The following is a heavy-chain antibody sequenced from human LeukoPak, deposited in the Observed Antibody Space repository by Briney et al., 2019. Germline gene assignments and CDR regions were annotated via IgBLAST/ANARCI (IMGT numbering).Heavy chain of an antibody. Sequence: PGGSLRLSCAASGFTFSSYGIHWVRQAPGKGLEWVANIKQDGSEKYYVDSVKGRFTISRDNAKNSLYLQMNSLRAEDTAVYYCARDAPGGLLWFGESIPPFWAPTGMDVWGKGTTVTISS. J-gene: IGHJ6*04. CDR1: GFTFSSYG. V-gene: IGHV3-7*01. CDR2: IKQDGSEK. CDR3: ARDAPGGLLWFGESIPPFWAPTGMDV. D-gene: IGHD3-10*01.